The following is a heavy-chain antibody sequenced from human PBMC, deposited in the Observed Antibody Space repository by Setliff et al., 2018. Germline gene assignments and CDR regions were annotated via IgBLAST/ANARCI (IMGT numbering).Heavy chain of an antibody. CDR1: GDSVSATSFY. CDR2: ISYSGNT. V-gene: IGHV4-39*07. J-gene: IGHJ4*01. CDR3: ARDGRLYGVPFDY. D-gene: IGHD4-17*01. Sequence: SETPSLTCIVSGDSVSATSFYWAWIRQSPGKGLEWVGSISYSGNTHYNPSLMSRVTISLDTSNNRFSLKVNSVSAADTAMYFCARDGRLYGVPFDYWGRGTLVTVSS.